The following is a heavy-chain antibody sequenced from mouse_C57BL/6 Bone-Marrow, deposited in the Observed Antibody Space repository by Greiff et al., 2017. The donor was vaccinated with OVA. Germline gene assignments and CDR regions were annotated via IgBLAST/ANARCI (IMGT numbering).Heavy chain of an antibody. V-gene: IGHV1-26*01. CDR2: INPNNGGT. D-gene: IGHD1-1*01. CDR3: ARDYYGSSNY. J-gene: IGHJ2*01. Sequence: EVMLQQSGPELVKPGASVKISCKASGYTFTDYYMNWVKQSHGKSLEWIGDINPNNGGTSYNQKFKGKATLTVDKSSSTAYMELRSLTSEDSAVYYCARDYYGSSNYWGQGTTLTVSS. CDR1: GYTFTDYY.